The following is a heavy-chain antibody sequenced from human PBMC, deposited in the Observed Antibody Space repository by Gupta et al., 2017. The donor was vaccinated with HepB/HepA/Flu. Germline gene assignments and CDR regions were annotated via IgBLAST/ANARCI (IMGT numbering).Heavy chain of an antibody. CDR3: VRSITIFGVVAAYYFDY. V-gene: IGHV4-39*01. CDR1: GGSINRSSHY. D-gene: IGHD3-3*01. CDR2: IYYSGTT. Sequence: QLQLQESGPGLVKPSETLSLICTVSGGSINRSSHYWGWIRQAPGKGLEWIGSIYYSGTTDYKPSLKSRVTISVDTSKNQFSLKLSSVPAADTAVYYCVRSITIFGVVAAYYFDYWGQGTLVTVSS. J-gene: IGHJ4*02.